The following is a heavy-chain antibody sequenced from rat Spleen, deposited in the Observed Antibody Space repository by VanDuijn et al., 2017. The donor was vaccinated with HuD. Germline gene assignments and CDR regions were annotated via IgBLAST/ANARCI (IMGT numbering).Heavy chain of an antibody. CDR3: ARRGTEGPHYFDY. J-gene: IGHJ2*01. CDR1: GFTFSDYY. D-gene: IGHD1-11*01. CDR2: ISYEGSST. V-gene: IGHV5-22*01. Sequence: EVQLVESGGGLVQPGRSLKLSCAASGFTFSDYYMAWVRQAPKKGLEWVASISYEGSSTYYGDSVKGRFTISRDNAKSTLYLQMNSLRSEDTATYYCARRGTEGPHYFDYWGQGVMVTVSS.